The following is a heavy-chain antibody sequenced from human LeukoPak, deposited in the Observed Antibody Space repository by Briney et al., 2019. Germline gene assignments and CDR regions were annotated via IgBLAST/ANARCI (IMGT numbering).Heavy chain of an antibody. CDR2: IYYSGST. J-gene: IGHJ6*02. Sequence: SETLSLTCSVSGGSISNYFWTWIRQPPGKGLEWIGYIYYSGSTNYNPSLKSRVTISVDTSKNQFSLKLSSVTAADTAVYYCARAQGGSGSYGEPLYFYYYGMDVWGQGTTVTVSS. CDR3: ARAQGGSGSYGEPLYFYYYGMDV. CDR1: GGSISNYF. V-gene: IGHV4-59*01. D-gene: IGHD3-10*01.